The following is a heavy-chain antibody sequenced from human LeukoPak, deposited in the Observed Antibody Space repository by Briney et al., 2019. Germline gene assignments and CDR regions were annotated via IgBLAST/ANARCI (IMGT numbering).Heavy chain of an antibody. V-gene: IGHV3-7*01. D-gene: IGHD3-10*01. CDR3: AREPYYYGSGPWRMDV. J-gene: IGHJ6*03. CDR1: GFTFSSYW. Sequence: PGGSLRLSCAASGFTFSSYWMSWVRQAPGKGLEWVANIKQDGSEKYYVDSVKGRFTISRDNAKNSLYPQMNSLRAEDTAVYYCAREPYYYGSGPWRMDVWGKGTTVTISS. CDR2: IKQDGSEK.